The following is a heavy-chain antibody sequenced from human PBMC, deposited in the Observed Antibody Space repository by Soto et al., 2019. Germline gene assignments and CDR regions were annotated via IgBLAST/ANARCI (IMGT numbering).Heavy chain of an antibody. Sequence: QVQLVQSGAEVKKPGSSVKVSCKASGGTFSSYAISWVRQAPGQGLEWMGGIIPIFGTANYAQKFQGSVTITADEYTRTAYMELSSLRSEDTAVYYCARGNSGDYWSVYYPSAGTINWFDPWGQGPVVTVSS. CDR1: GGTFSSYA. CDR2: IIPIFGTA. J-gene: IGHJ5*02. D-gene: IGHD3-3*01. CDR3: ARGNSGDYWSVYYPSAGTINWFDP. V-gene: IGHV1-69*01.